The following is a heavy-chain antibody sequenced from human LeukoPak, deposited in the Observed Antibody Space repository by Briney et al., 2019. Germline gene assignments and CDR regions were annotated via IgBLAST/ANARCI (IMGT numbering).Heavy chain of an antibody. D-gene: IGHD3-3*01. J-gene: IGHJ4*02. Sequence: PGGSLRLSCAASGFTFSTYGMHWVRQAPGKGLEWVAVIWYDGSNKYYADSVRGRFTISRDNFKNTLYLQMTSLRAEDTAVYYCARDLEIGSSSYYFDYWGQGTLVTVSS. CDR2: IWYDGSNK. CDR1: GFTFSTYG. CDR3: ARDLEIGSSSYYFDY. V-gene: IGHV3-33*01.